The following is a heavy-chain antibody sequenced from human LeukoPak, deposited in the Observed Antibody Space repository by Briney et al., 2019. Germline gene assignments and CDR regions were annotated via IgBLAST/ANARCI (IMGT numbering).Heavy chain of an antibody. CDR1: GYTFTSYD. V-gene: IGHV1-8*01. Sequence: ASVKVSCKASGYTFTSYDINWVRQATGQGLEWMGWMNPNSGNTGYAQKFQGRVTMTRNTSISTAYMGLSSLRSEDTAVYYCARSYDFWSAYYHLNYYGMDVWGQGTTVTVSS. CDR3: ARSYDFWSAYYHLNYYGMDV. J-gene: IGHJ6*02. CDR2: MNPNSGNT. D-gene: IGHD3-3*01.